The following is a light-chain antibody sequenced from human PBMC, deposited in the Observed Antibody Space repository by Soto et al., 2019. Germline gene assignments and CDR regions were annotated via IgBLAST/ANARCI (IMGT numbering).Light chain of an antibody. CDR3: QSYDSGLSSYI. V-gene: IGLV1-40*01. CDR2: DNN. Sequence: QSVLTQPPSVSGAPGQRVTLSCTGSSSNIGAGYDVNWYQHVPGTAPKLLIYDNNNRPSGVPDRFSGSKSGTSASLAITGLQAEDEADYYCQSYDSGLSSYIFGTGTKVTVL. CDR1: SSNIGAGYD. J-gene: IGLJ1*01.